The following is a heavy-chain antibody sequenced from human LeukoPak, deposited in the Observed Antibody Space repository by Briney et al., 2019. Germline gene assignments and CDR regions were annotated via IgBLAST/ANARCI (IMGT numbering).Heavy chain of an antibody. Sequence: PGGSLRLSCAASGCTFSSYSMNWVRQAPGKGLEWVSSISSSSSYIYYADSVNGRFTISRENAKTSLYLKMNSLRAEDTAVYYCARVGDDYYGDYLEYFQHWGEGTLVTVSS. D-gene: IGHD4-17*01. J-gene: IGHJ1*01. CDR2: ISSSSSYI. CDR3: ARVGDDYYGDYLEYFQH. V-gene: IGHV3-21*01. CDR1: GCTFSSYS.